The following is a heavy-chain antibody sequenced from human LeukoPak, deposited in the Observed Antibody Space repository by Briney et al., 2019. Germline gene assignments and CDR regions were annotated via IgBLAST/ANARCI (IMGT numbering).Heavy chain of an antibody. CDR2: ISYDGSNK. D-gene: IGHD1-26*01. CDR1: GFTFSSYA. J-gene: IGHJ4*02. V-gene: IGHV3-30-3*01. Sequence: PGGSLRLSCAASGFTFSSYAMSWVRQAPGKGLEWVTFISYDGSNKNYADSVKGRFTISRDNSKNTLYLQMNSLRPEDTAGYYCARCLNTGTNKGFFDSWGQGALVTVSS. CDR3: ARCLNTGTNKGFFDS.